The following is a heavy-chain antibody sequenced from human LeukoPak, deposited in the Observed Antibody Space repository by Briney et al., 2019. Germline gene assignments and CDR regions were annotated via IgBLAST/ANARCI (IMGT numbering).Heavy chain of an antibody. CDR1: GYSFTSYW. CDR2: IYPADSDT. J-gene: IGHJ4*02. V-gene: IGHV5-51*01. D-gene: IGHD3-10*01. Sequence: GESLKVSCKTSGYSFTSYWIGWVRQMPGKGLEWMGIIYPADSDTTYSPSFQGQVTISADKSISTAYLQWSSLKASDTAMYYCARHALSGSGNYLDYWGQGTLVTVSS. CDR3: ARHALSGSGNYLDY.